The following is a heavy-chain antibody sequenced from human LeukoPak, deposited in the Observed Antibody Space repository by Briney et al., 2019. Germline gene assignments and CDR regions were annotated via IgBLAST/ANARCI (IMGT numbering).Heavy chain of an antibody. Sequence: PGGTLRLSCAASGFTFSSYGMSWVRQAPGKGLEWVSAISGSGGSTYYADSVKGRFTISRDNSKNTLYLQMNSLRAEDTAVYYCAKGGQWDLQLLHAEYFQHWGQGTLVTVSS. D-gene: IGHD1-26*01. V-gene: IGHV3-23*01. CDR1: GFTFSSYG. J-gene: IGHJ1*01. CDR2: ISGSGGST. CDR3: AKGGQWDLQLLHAEYFQH.